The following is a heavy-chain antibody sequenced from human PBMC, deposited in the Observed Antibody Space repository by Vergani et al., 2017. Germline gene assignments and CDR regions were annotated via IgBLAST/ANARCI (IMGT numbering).Heavy chain of an antibody. CDR1: GDSVSSNSGA. CDR3: ARNPREGGLEPLDY. CDR2: TYYRSKWYN. D-gene: IGHD3-16*01. Sequence: QVQLQQSGPGLVKPSQTLSLTCAISGDSVSSNSGAWNWIRQSPSRGLEWRGRTYYRSKWYNDYAVSVKSRITIKPDTSKNQFSLQLNSVTPEDTAVYYCARNPREGGLEPLDYWGQGTLVTVSS. V-gene: IGHV6-1*01. J-gene: IGHJ4*02.